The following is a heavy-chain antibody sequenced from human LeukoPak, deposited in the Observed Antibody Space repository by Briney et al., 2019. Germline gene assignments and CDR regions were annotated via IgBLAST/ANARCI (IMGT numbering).Heavy chain of an antibody. V-gene: IGHV4-4*07. CDR3: ARGPGSSWYRGWFDP. D-gene: IGHD6-13*01. CDR2: IYTSGST. J-gene: IGHJ5*02. CDR1: GGSISIYY. Sequence: SETLSLTCTVSGGSISIYYWNWIRQPAGKGLEWIGRIYTSGSTNYNPSLKSRVTMSVDTSKNQFSLKLSSVTAADTAVYYCARGPGSSWYRGWFDPWGQGTLVTVSS.